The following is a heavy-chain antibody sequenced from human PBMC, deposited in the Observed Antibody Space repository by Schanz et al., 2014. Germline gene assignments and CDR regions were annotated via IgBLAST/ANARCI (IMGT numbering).Heavy chain of an antibody. CDR2: IRYDGSSK. D-gene: IGHD3-22*01. J-gene: IGHJ4*02. V-gene: IGHV3-30*02. Sequence: VQLVESGGGLVQPGGSLRLSCAASGFNFRSYPMSWVRQAPGKGLEWVAFIRYDGSSKYYADSVRGRFTISRDDSKNTLYLQMNSLRPEDTAVYYCAKEDRTHSSDYVYWGQGTLVTVSS. CDR1: GFNFRSYP. CDR3: AKEDRTHSSDYVY.